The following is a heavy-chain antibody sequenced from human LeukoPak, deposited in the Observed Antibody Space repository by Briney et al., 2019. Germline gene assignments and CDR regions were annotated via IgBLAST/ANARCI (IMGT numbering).Heavy chain of an antibody. CDR1: GFTLSSYG. V-gene: IGHV3-33*01. D-gene: IGHD6-13*01. CDR2: IWYDGSNK. CDR3: ARVKRAIAAASHFDY. Sequence: GRSLRLSCAASGFTLSSYGMHWVRQAPGKGLEWVAVIWYDGSNKYYADSVKGRFTISRDNSKNTLYLQMNSLRAEDTAVYYCARVKRAIAAASHFDYWGQGTLVTVSS. J-gene: IGHJ4*02.